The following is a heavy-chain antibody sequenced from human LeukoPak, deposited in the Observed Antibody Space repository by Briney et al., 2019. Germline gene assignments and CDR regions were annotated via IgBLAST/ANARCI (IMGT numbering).Heavy chain of an antibody. CDR2: IRYDGSNK. Sequence: GGSLRLSCAASGFTFSSYGMHWVRQAPGKGLEWVAFIRYDGSNKYYADSVKGRFTISRDNSKNTLYLQMNSLRAEDTAVYYCAKDSLYYSNYPNWFDPWGQGTLVTVSS. D-gene: IGHD4-11*01. J-gene: IGHJ5*02. CDR3: AKDSLYYSNYPNWFDP. V-gene: IGHV3-30*02. CDR1: GFTFSSYG.